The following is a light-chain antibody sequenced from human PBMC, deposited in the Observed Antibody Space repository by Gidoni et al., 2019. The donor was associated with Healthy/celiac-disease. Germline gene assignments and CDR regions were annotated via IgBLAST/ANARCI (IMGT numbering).Light chain of an antibody. J-gene: IGKJ3*01. Sequence: EIVMTQSPGILSLSPGERATLSCRASQRVSSSYLAWYQQKPGQAPRLLIYGASSRATGIPDRFSGSGSGTDFTLTISRLEPEDFAVYYCQQYGSSPRFTFGPGTKVDIK. CDR3: QQYGSSPRFT. V-gene: IGKV3-20*01. CDR1: QRVSSSY. CDR2: GAS.